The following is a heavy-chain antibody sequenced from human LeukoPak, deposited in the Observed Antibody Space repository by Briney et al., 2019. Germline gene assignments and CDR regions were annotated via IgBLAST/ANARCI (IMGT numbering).Heavy chain of an antibody. CDR3: ARWKAAAGHFDY. D-gene: IGHD6-13*01. CDR2: ISSSSYI. J-gene: IGHJ4*02. Sequence: GGSLRLSCAASGFTFSSYSMNWVRQAPGKGLEWVSSISSSSYIYYADSVKGRFTISRDNAKNSLYLQMNSLRAEDTAVYYCARWKAAAGHFDYWGQGTLVTVSS. V-gene: IGHV3-21*04. CDR1: GFTFSSYS.